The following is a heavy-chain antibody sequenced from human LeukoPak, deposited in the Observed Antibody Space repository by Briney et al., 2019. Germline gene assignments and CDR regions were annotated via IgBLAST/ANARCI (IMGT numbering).Heavy chain of an antibody. D-gene: IGHD3-10*01. CDR2: INHSGST. V-gene: IGHV4-34*01. J-gene: IGHJ4*02. CDR3: ARAGVRGAYYFDY. CDR1: GRSFSGYY. Sequence: PSETLSLTCAVYGRSFSGYYWSWIRQPPGKGLEWIGEINHSGSTNYNPSLKSRVTISVDTSKNQFSLKLSSVTAADTAVYYCARAGVRGAYYFDYWGQGTLVTVSS.